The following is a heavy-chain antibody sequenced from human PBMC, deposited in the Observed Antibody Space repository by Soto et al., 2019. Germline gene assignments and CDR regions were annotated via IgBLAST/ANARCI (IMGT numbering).Heavy chain of an antibody. Sequence: PVGPHRHSYGASEVNFINHGVSWVRQAPGKGLEWVANIKQDGGDQYYVDSVKGRFSISRDNAKNSLYLQMNSLRAEDTAVYYCARDEAIDPWGQGTLVTVSS. J-gene: IGHJ5*02. V-gene: IGHV3-7*03. CDR3: ARDEAIDP. CDR1: EVNFINHG. CDR2: IKQDGGDQ.